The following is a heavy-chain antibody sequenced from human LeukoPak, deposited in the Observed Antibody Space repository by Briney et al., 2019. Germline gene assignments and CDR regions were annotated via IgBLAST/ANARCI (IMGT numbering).Heavy chain of an antibody. Sequence: GASVKVSCKASGYTFTSYSISRVRQAPGQGLEWMGWISGNNGNTNYAQKVQGRVTMTTDTSTSTAYMELRSLRSDDTAVYYCARGRAAGTFWLDYWGQGTLVTVSS. CDR3: ARGRAAGTFWLDY. CDR1: GYTFTSYS. J-gene: IGHJ4*02. CDR2: ISGNNGNT. V-gene: IGHV1-18*01. D-gene: IGHD6-13*01.